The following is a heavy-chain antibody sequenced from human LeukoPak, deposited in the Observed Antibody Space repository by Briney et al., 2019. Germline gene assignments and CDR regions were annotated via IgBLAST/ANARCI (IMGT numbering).Heavy chain of an antibody. V-gene: IGHV3-21*06. D-gene: IGHD3-16*01. CDR1: GFTFSSSA. Sequence: GGSLRLSCAASGFTFSSSAMNWVRQAPGKGLEWVSSISSSGGDIYYADSVKGRFTISRDNTKSSLYLQMNSLRAEDAAVYFCATAGGYLDYWGQGTLVTVSS. J-gene: IGHJ4*02. CDR3: ATAGGYLDY. CDR2: ISSSGGDI.